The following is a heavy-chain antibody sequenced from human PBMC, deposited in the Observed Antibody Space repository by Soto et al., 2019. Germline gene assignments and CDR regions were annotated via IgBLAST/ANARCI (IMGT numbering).Heavy chain of an antibody. J-gene: IGHJ4*02. Sequence: SETLSLTCSVSGASIAGSSYWSWIRQPAGKGLEWIGRFSLSGTTNYSPSLRSRVTMSADVSKNQFSLRLTSVTAADTAVYYCAREKDCSSASCYRGHFDYWGEGTVVTFAT. CDR3: AREKDCSSASCYRGHFDY. CDR1: GASIAGSSY. CDR2: FSLSGTT. V-gene: IGHV4-4*07. D-gene: IGHD2-2*01.